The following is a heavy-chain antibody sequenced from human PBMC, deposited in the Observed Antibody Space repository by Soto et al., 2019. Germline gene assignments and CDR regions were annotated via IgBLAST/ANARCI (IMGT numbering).Heavy chain of an antibody. CDR1: GFTFSSYA. Sequence: EVQLLESGGGLVQPGGSLRLSCAASGFTFSSYAMSWVRQAPGKGLEWVSAISDSGGSTYYADSVKGRFTISRDNSKITLYLQMNCLGAEDTGVYYCAKEEARYLHIPAYHWFDPWGQGTLVTVSS. CDR2: ISDSGGST. J-gene: IGHJ5*02. CDR3: AKEEARYLHIPAYHWFDP. D-gene: IGHD3-9*01. V-gene: IGHV3-23*01.